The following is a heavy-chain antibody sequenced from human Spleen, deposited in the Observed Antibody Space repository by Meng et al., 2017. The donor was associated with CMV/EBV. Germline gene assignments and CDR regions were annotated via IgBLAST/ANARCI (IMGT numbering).Heavy chain of an antibody. Sequence: GGSLRLSCAASRFTFSDYYMSWIRLAPGKGLEWVSYISPSGSTMYYADSVKGRFTISRDNADNSVFLQMNSLRAEDTAVYYCARSSYFDYWGQGTLVTVSS. CDR1: RFTFSDYY. CDR2: ISPSGSTM. CDR3: ARSSYFDY. V-gene: IGHV3-11*04. J-gene: IGHJ4*02.